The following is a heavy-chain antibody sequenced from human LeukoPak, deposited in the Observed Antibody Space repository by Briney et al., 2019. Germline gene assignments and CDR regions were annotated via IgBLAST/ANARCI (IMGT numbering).Heavy chain of an antibody. CDR1: GFNFSTYW. Sequence: GGSLRLSCAVSGFNFSTYWMHWVRQAPGKGRVWVSRIDSDGRRTSYADSVKGRFTISRDNAKNTLYLQMNSLRAEDTAVYYCARSPNCGGDCSWGQGTLVTVS. D-gene: IGHD2-21*02. CDR3: ARSPNCGGDCS. J-gene: IGHJ5*02. CDR2: IDSDGRRT. V-gene: IGHV3-74*01.